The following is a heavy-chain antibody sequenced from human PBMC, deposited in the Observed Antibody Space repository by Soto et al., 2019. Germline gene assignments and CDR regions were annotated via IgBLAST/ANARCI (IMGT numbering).Heavy chain of an antibody. Sequence: LQLQESGPGLVKPSETLSLTCTVSNGSISSRYYWGWLRQTPGKRLEWIASIYYVGRTYYSPSQESRVTISVDTSTSQFSLRLTSVPAADTAVYYCARTAVATHLYFDLWGRGTLV. CDR1: NGSISSRYY. V-gene: IGHV4-39*01. CDR2: IYYVGRT. J-gene: IGHJ2*01. CDR3: ARTAVATHLYFDL. D-gene: IGHD6-19*01.